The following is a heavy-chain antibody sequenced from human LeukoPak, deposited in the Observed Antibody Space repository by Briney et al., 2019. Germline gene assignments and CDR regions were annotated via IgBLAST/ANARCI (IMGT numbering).Heavy chain of an antibody. CDR1: GFTFSDCY. J-gene: IGHJ5*02. D-gene: IGHD6-6*01. CDR3: AKTLVASPGNTGGP. V-gene: IGHV3-11*03. CDR2: IGGSGADT. Sequence: PGGSLRLSCAASGFTFSDCYMSWFRQAPGKALEWLSYIGGSGADTNYADSVKGRFTTSRDNAKSSLYLQMNSLRAEDTAVYYCAKTLVASPGNTGGPWGQGTLVTVSS.